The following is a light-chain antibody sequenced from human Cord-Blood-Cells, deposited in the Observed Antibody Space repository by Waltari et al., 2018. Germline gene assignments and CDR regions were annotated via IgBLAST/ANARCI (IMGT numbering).Light chain of an antibody. CDR2: WAS. Sequence: DIVMTPSPDSLAVSLGERATINCKSSKSVLYSSNNKNYLAWYQQKPGPPPKLLIYWASTREFGVPDRFSGSGSGTDVTLTISSLQAEDVAVYYCQQYYSTPYTFGQGTKLEIK. V-gene: IGKV4-1*01. CDR1: KSVLYSSNNKNY. CDR3: QQYYSTPYT. J-gene: IGKJ2*01.